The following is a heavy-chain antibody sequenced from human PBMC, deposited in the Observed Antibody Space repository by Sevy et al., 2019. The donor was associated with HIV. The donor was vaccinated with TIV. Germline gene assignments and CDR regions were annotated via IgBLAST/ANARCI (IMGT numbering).Heavy chain of an antibody. CDR2: ISAYNGNT. CDR1: GYTFTSYG. CDR3: ARDPYIVVVPAAMRRYYGMDV. D-gene: IGHD2-2*01. V-gene: IGHV1-18*01. Sequence: ASVKVSCKASGYTFTSYGISWVRQAPGQGLEWMGWISAYNGNTNYAQKLQGRVTMTTDTSTSTAYMELRSLRSDDTAVYYRARDPYIVVVPAAMRRYYGMDVWGQGTTVTVSS. J-gene: IGHJ6*02.